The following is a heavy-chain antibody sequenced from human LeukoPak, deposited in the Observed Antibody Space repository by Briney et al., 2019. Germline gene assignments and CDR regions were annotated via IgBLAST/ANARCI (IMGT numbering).Heavy chain of an antibody. V-gene: IGHV4-39*01. D-gene: IGHD3-22*01. CDR3: ARHLTKVYDSSGYEDY. J-gene: IGHJ4*02. CDR2: IYYSGST. CDR1: GGSISSSSYY. Sequence: PSDTLSLTCTVSGGSISSSSYYWGWIRQPPGKGLEWIGSIYYSGSTYYNPSLKSRVTISVDTSKNQFSLKLSSVAAADTAVYYCARHLTKVYDSSGYEDYWGQGTLVTVSS.